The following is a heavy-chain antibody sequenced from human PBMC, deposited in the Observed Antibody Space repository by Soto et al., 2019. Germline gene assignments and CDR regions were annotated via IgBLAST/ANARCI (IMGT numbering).Heavy chain of an antibody. CDR1: DGSISSGGYY. CDR3: ARGGDYEGFDY. J-gene: IGHJ4*02. CDR2: IYYSGYT. Sequence: QVQLQESGPGLVKPSLTLSLTCTVSDGSISSGGYYWSWIRQHPGKGLEWIGNIYYSGYTYYNPSLKSRVTISVDTSKNQFSLKLSSVTAADTAVYYCARGGDYEGFDYWGQGTLVTVSS. D-gene: IGHD4-17*01. V-gene: IGHV4-31*03.